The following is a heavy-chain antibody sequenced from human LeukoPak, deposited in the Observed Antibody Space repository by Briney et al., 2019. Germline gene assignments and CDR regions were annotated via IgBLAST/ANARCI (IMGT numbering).Heavy chain of an antibody. V-gene: IGHV1-69*05. CDR2: IIPIFGTA. J-gene: IGHJ4*02. CDR3: ARERRETGDPWFDY. D-gene: IGHD7-27*01. Sequence: GASVKVSCKASGGTFSSYAISWVRQAPGQGLEWMGRIIPIFGTANYAQKFQGRVTITTDESTSTAYMELSSLRSEDTAVYYCARERRETGDPWFDYWGQGTLVTVSS. CDR1: GGTFSSYA.